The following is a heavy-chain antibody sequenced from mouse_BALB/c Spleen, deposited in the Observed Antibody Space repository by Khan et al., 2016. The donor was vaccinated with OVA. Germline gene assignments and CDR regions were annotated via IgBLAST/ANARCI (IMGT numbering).Heavy chain of an antibody. Sequence: VQLVESGAELVKPGASVKLSCKASGYTFTSYYMYWVKQRPGQGLEWIGEINPSNGGTNVNEKFKSKATLTVDKSSSTAYMEVSSLTSEDSAVYYWTRGGYGSPFAYWGQGTLVTVSA. V-gene: IGHV1S81*02. D-gene: IGHD1-1*01. CDR1: GYTFTSYY. J-gene: IGHJ3*01. CDR3: TRGGYGSPFAY. CDR2: INPSNGGT.